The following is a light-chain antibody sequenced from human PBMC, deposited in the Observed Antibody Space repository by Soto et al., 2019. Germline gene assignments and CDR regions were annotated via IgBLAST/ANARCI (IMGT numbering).Light chain of an antibody. J-gene: IGKJ4*01. CDR1: QGIASA. Sequence: AIQLTQSPSSLSASIGDRVTITCRPSQGIASALAWYQQRPGKPPRLLIYDASTSESGVPSRFSGSGSETHFTLTISSLQPDDFATYYCQQFSTFPVTFGGGTRVDIK. V-gene: IGKV1-13*02. CDR3: QQFSTFPVT. CDR2: DAS.